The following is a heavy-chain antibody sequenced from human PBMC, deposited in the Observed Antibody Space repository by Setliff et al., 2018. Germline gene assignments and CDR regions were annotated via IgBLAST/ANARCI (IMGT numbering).Heavy chain of an antibody. D-gene: IGHD4-17*01. CDR2: MSTTGTT. J-gene: IGHJ3*01. Sequence: SETLSLTCTISGASIMNYYWSWIRQPAGRGLEWIGSMSTTGTTTGTSSYNPSLQGRVAMSVDMSKNLFFLKISSLTTMDTAVYYCVRVGREYGDSGGFDAFSVWGQGREVTVSS. V-gene: IGHV4-4*07. CDR3: VRVGREYGDSGGFDAFSV. CDR1: GASIMNYY.